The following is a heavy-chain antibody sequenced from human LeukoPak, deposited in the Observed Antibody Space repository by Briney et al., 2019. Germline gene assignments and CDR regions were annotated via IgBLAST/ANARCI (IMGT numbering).Heavy chain of an antibody. J-gene: IGHJ5*02. CDR3: ARGGDFWSGFDGSDWFDP. V-gene: IGHV1-2*02. CDR1: GYTFTGYY. CDR2: INPNSGGT. D-gene: IGHD3-3*01. Sequence: ASVKVSCKASGYTFTGYYMHWVRQALGQGLEWMGWINPNSGGTNYAQKFQGRVTMTRDTSISTAYMELSRLRSDDTAVYYCARGGDFWSGFDGSDWFDPWGQGTLVTVSS.